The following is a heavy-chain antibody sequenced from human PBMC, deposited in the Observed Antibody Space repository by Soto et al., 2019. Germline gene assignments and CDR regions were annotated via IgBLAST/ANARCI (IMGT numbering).Heavy chain of an antibody. V-gene: IGHV4-59*01. CDR1: GGSISSYY. D-gene: IGHD3-10*01. CDR3: ATDSAGRGPFDP. Sequence: SETLSLTCTVSGGSISSYYWSWIRQPPGKGLEWIGYIYYSGSTNYNPSLKSRVTISVDTSKNQFSLTLTSAAAADTAVYYCATDSAGRGPFDPWGQGILVTVSS. CDR2: IYYSGST. J-gene: IGHJ5*02.